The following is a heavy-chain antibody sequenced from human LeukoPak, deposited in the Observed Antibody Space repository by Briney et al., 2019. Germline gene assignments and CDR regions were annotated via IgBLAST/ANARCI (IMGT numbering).Heavy chain of an antibody. CDR2: IYMGSSI. D-gene: IGHD6-6*01. CDR3: ARVNTELARPSNGMDV. CDR1: GFTVTSAY. V-gene: IGHV3-66*02. J-gene: IGHJ6*02. Sequence: PGGSLRLSCAASGFTVTSAYMTWVRQAPGKGLEWVSVIYMGSSIYYADSVKGRFTISRDNSKNTLFLQTSSLRVEDTAVYYCARVNTELARPSNGMDVWGQGTTVTVSS.